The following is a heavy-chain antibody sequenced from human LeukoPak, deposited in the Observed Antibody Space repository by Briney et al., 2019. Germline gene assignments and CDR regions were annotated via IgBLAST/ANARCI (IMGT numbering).Heavy chain of an antibody. D-gene: IGHD4-17*01. Sequence: SVNVSCKASGGTFSSYAISWVRQAPGQGLEWMGRSIPIFGTANYAQKFQGRVTITTDESTSTAYMELSSLRSEDTAVYYCARTHDYGDYPAFDYWGQGTLVTVSS. CDR1: GGTFSSYA. V-gene: IGHV1-69*05. J-gene: IGHJ4*02. CDR2: SIPIFGTA. CDR3: ARTHDYGDYPAFDY.